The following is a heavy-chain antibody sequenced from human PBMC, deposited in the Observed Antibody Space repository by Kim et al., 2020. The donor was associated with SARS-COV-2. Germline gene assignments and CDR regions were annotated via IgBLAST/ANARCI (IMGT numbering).Heavy chain of an antibody. CDR3: AKHRFTVDPFQL. Sequence: GESLQISCKDSGHSFTTYRIAWVRQVPGKGLEWMGSIDPDDSETKYSPSFQGQVTISVDKSINSAYLQWSSLKASDTAIYFCAKHRFTVDPFQLWGQGTPITVAS. J-gene: IGHJ1*01. D-gene: IGHD4-4*01. V-gene: IGHV5-51*01. CDR1: GHSFTTYR. CDR2: IDPDDSET.